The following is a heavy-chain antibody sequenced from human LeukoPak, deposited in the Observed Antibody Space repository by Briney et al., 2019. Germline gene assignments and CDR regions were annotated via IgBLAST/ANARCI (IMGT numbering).Heavy chain of an antibody. V-gene: IGHV3-72*01. CDR3: VRVRVVTPPAVFHI. D-gene: IGHD3-3*01. Sequence: PGGSLRLSCATSGFTFSDYYMDWVRQAPGKGLEWVARSRNKANSYTTKYAASVEGRFTISRDDSKNSLYLQMNSLQTDDTAVYYCVRVRVVTPPAVFHIWGQGTMVTVSS. CDR1: GFTFSDYY. CDR2: SRNKANSYTT. J-gene: IGHJ3*02.